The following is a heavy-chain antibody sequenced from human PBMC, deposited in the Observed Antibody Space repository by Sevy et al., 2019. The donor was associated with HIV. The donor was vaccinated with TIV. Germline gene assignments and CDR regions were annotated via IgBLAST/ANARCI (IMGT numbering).Heavy chain of an antibody. CDR2: IHSDDTT. J-gene: IGHJ4*02. D-gene: IGHD2-21*02. CDR3: ARGGGYCGGDCYSIDY. CDR1: GFTVNSNY. V-gene: IGHV3-66*02. Sequence: GGSLRLSCAASGFTVNSNYMTWVRQAPGKGLEGVSVIHSDDTTYHADSVKGRFTISRDNSKDTLFLQMNSLTPEDTAVYYCARGGGYCGGDCYSIDYWGQGALVTVSS.